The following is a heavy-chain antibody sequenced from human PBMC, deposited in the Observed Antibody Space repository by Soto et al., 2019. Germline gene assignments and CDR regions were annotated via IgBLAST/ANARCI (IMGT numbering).Heavy chain of an antibody. CDR2: ICYSGST. CDR1: GGSISSGGYY. D-gene: IGHD4-4*01. CDR3: ARGVSH. V-gene: IGHV4-31*01. Sequence: QVQLQESGPGLVKPSQTLSLTCTVSGGSISSGGYYWSWIRQHPGKGLEWIVYICYSGSTSYNPSLKSLLTISVDTSKNRFSLKLSSVTAADTSVYYCARGVSHWGQGTLVTVSS. J-gene: IGHJ4*02.